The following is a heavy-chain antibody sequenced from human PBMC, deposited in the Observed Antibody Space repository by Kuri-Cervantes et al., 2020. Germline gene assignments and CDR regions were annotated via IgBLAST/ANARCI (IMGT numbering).Heavy chain of an antibody. J-gene: IGHJ4*02. CDR3: AKEGDYGDYVDY. CDR2: ISGSGGST. Sequence: GGSLRLSCAASGFTFDDYGMSWVRQVPGKGLEWVSAISGSGGSTYYADSVKGRFTISRDNSKSTLYLQMNSLRAEDTAVYYCAKEGDYGDYVDYWGQGTLVTVSS. V-gene: IGHV3-23*01. CDR1: GFTFDDYG. D-gene: IGHD4-17*01.